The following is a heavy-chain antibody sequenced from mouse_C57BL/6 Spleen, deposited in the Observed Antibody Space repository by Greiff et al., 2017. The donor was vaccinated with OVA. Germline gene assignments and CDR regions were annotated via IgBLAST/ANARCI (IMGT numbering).Heavy chain of an antibody. CDR3: ARDYAWYFDV. Sequence: EVQLVESEGGLVQPGSSMKLSCTASGFTFTDYYMAWVRQVPEKGLEWVANINYDASSTSYLDSLKSSFVISRDNAKNILYLQMSRLRSEDTAAYYCARDYAWYFDVWGTGTTVTVSS. J-gene: IGHJ1*03. D-gene: IGHD1-1*01. CDR1: GFTFTDYY. CDR2: INYDASST. V-gene: IGHV5-16*01.